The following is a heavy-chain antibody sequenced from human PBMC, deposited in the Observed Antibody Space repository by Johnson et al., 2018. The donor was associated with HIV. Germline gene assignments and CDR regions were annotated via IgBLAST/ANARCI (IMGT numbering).Heavy chain of an antibody. D-gene: IGHD6-19*01. V-gene: IGHV3-7*01. Sequence: VQLVESGGGVVQPGRSLRVSCAVSGFTFSNYWMTWVRQAPGKGLEWVANIKEDGGEKHYVDSVKGRFTISRDNAKNSLYLQMNSLRAEDTAVYFCARDPSRLRQSDIWGQGTMVTVSS. CDR2: IKEDGGEK. CDR1: GFTFSNYW. J-gene: IGHJ3*02. CDR3: ARDPSRLRQSDI.